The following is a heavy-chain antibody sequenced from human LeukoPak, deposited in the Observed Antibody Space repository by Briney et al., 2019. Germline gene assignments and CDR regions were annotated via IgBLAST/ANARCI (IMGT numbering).Heavy chain of an antibody. CDR3: ARQLGIAAAGPDY. V-gene: IGHV5-51*01. CDR1: GYPFTTYW. J-gene: IGHJ4*02. D-gene: IGHD6-13*01. Sequence: GASLQISCKLSGYPFTTYWIGWVRQLPGKGLEWMGVIYPADSDARYSPSFQGQVTISVDKSISTVYLQWNSLKASDSAMYYCARQLGIAAAGPDYWGQGTLVTVSS. CDR2: IYPADSDA.